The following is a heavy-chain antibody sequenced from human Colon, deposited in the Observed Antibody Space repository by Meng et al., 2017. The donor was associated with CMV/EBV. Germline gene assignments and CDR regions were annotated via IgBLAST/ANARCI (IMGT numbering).Heavy chain of an antibody. CDR3: HGAGGNSF. CDR2: THGDGTS. J-gene: IGHJ4*02. CDR1: GFTVSTSH. V-gene: IGHV3-53*01. Sequence: SRELSCAVSGFTVSTSHVSWVRQAQGKELESVSMTHGDGTSYYAESVKGRVTVSRDTSKNTVYLQMSRLRADDTAVYYCHGAGGNSFWGQGTLVTVSS. D-gene: IGHD4-23*01.